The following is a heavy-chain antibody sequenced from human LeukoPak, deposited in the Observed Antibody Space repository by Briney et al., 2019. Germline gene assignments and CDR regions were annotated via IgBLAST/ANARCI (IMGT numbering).Heavy chain of an antibody. CDR2: INPNSGGT. V-gene: IGHV1-2*02. CDR3: ARSEIPLAYYY. Sequence: GASVTVSSSPSGSTFTPYYMHWVRQAPGQGLEWMGWINPNSGGTKYAQKFQGRVIMTRDTSISTTYMGLSSLRSDDTAVYYCARSEIPLAYYYWGQGTLVTVSS. J-gene: IGHJ4*02. D-gene: IGHD6-19*01. CDR1: GSTFTPYY.